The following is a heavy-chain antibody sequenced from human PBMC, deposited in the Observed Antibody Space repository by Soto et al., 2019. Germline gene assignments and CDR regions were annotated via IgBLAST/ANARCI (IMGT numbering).Heavy chain of an antibody. V-gene: IGHV4-31*03. CDR2: VYSSGRT. CDR1: GGSITSGGYY. J-gene: IGHJ3*02. CDR3: ARDHNGFNKPFDI. Sequence: QLQLQESGPGLVRPSQTLSLTCSVSGGSITSGGYYWGWIRQLPGKGLEWVAYVYSSGRTYYNPSLESRLSISLDTSKNQFSLILRSVTVADTAIYYCARDHNGFNKPFDIWGQGAMVTVSP. D-gene: IGHD5-12*01.